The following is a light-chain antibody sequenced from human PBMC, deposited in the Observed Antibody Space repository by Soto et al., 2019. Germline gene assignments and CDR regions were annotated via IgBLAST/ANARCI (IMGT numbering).Light chain of an antibody. CDR1: QSISSY. J-gene: IGKJ3*01. CDR2: AAS. Sequence: DIQMTQSPSSLSASVGDRVTITCRASQSISSYLNWYQQKPGKAPKLLIYAASSLQSGVTSRFSGSGSGTEFTRTISSLQPEDFATYYCQQSYSTPRTCGPGTKVDIK. V-gene: IGKV1-39*01. CDR3: QQSYSTPRT.